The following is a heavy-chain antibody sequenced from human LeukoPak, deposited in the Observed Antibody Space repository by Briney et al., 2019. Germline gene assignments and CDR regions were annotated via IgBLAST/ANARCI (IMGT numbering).Heavy chain of an antibody. J-gene: IGHJ4*02. Sequence: GRSLRLSCAASGFTFSSYGMHWVRQAPGKGLEWVAVIWYDGSHKYYADSVKGRFTISRDNSKNTLHLQMNSLRAEDTAVYYCARDLLLWFGELAGDSDYWGQGTLVTVSS. CDR2: IWYDGSHK. CDR3: ARDLLLWFGELAGDSDY. CDR1: GFTFSSYG. D-gene: IGHD3-10*01. V-gene: IGHV3-33*01.